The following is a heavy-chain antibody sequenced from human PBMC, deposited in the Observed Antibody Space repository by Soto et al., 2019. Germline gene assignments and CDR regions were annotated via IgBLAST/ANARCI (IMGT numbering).Heavy chain of an antibody. CDR3: ARDRGYSSHWGFYYFDY. Sequence: SETLSLTCTVSGDSVSSGSYYWTWIRQPPGRGLEWIGYIYYSGSTNYNPSLKSRITMSLDTSKNQFSLKLKSVTAADTAVYYCARDRGYSSHWGFYYFDYWGQGPLVTVSS. J-gene: IGHJ4*02. V-gene: IGHV4-61*01. CDR2: IYYSGST. D-gene: IGHD6-13*01. CDR1: GDSVSSGSYY.